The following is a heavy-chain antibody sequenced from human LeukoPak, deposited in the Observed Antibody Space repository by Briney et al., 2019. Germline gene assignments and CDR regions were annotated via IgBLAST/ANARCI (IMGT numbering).Heavy chain of an antibody. J-gene: IGHJ4*02. D-gene: IGHD5-18*01. Sequence: SETLSLTCTVSGVSITSYYWSWLRQPPGKGLEWIGYIYYTGSTNYNPSLEGRVTISVVTSKSQFSLKLSSVTAADTAVYYCARQGIRGYFDYWGQGTLVTGSS. CDR3: ARQGIRGYFDY. CDR2: IYYTGST. V-gene: IGHV4-59*08. CDR1: GVSITSYY.